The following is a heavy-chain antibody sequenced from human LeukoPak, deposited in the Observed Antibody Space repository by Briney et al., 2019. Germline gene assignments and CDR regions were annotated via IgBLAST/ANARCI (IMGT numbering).Heavy chain of an antibody. CDR1: GYTFTGYY. CDR3: ARAIYYYDSSGYYYY. J-gene: IGHJ4*02. CDR2: INPNSGGT. V-gene: IGHV1-2*02. Sequence: ASMTVSCKASGYTFTGYYMHWVRQAPGQGLEWVGWINPNSGGTNYAQKFQGRVTMTRDTSNSTAYMELSRLRSDDTAVYYCARAIYYYDSSGYYYYWGQGTLVTVSS. D-gene: IGHD3-22*01.